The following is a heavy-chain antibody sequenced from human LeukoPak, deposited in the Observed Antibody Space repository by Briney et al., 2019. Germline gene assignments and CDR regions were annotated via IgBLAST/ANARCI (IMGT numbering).Heavy chain of an antibody. CDR3: TTGIGNYYYY. Sequence: GGSLRLSCAASGSTLSRYWMHWVRQAPGKGLVWVSRVKSDGSDTIYADSVKGRFTISRDNAKNTLYLQMVSLRAEDTAVYYCTTGIGNYYYYWGQGTLVTVAS. D-gene: IGHD3-10*01. CDR1: GSTLSRYW. V-gene: IGHV3-74*01. J-gene: IGHJ4*02. CDR2: VKSDGSDT.